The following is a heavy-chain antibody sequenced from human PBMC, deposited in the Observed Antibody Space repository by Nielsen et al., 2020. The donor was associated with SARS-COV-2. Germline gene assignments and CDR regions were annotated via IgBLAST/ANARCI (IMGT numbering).Heavy chain of an antibody. J-gene: IGHJ2*01. CDR3: ARVAMGMTAVTTNLYFDL. Sequence: SWVRQAPGKGLEWVSAITGSGLSTDYPDSVKGRFAISRDNPKHTLYQQMHSLRPEDTALYFCARVAMGMTAVTTNLYFDLWGRGTLVTVSS. CDR2: ITGSGLST. D-gene: IGHD4-17*01. V-gene: IGHV3-23*01.